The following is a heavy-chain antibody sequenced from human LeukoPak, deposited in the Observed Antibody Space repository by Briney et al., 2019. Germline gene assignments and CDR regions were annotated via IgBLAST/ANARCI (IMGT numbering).Heavy chain of an antibody. CDR1: GGSISSYY. CDR2: IYYSGST. Sequence: SETLSLTCTVSGGSISSYYWSWIRQPPGKGLEWIGYIYYSGSTNYNPSLKSRVTISVDTSKNQFSLKLSSVTAADTAVYYCARARDYCFDYWGQGTLVTVSS. D-gene: IGHD2-21*02. CDR3: ARARDYCFDY. V-gene: IGHV4-59*08. J-gene: IGHJ4*02.